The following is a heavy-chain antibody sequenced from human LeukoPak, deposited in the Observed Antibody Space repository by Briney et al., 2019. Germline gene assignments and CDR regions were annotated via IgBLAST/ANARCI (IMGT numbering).Heavy chain of an antibody. CDR3: ARDIIVGGTAILGY. J-gene: IGHJ4*02. Sequence: PGGSLRLSCAASGFTFSSYSMNWVRQAPGKGLEWVSCISSNSSYIYYADSVKGRFTISRDNAENTRYLEMNSLRAEDTAVYERARDIIVGGTAILGYWGQRTLVTVSS. CDR2: ISSNSSYI. D-gene: IGHD1-26*01. CDR1: GFTFSSYS. V-gene: IGHV3-21*01.